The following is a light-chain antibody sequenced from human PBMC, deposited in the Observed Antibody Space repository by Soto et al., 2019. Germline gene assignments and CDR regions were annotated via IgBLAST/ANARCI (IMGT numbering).Light chain of an antibody. CDR2: AAS. CDR1: QSVPSN. Sequence: EVVMTQSPASLSASPGERVTLSCRASQSVPSNYLAWYQHKPGRAPRLLIYAASSIATGVPGRFSGSGSGTEFTLTINSLQSEDFAIYYCQPYNNWPLTFGGGTKVDIK. V-gene: IGKV3D-15*01. J-gene: IGKJ4*01. CDR3: QPYNNWPLT.